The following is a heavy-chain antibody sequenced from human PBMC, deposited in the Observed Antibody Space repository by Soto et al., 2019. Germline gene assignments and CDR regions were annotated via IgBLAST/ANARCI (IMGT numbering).Heavy chain of an antibody. CDR1: GFTFSSYA. J-gene: IGHJ4*02. D-gene: IGHD2-2*01. V-gene: IGHV3-23*01. CDR3: AKTPASNITFDY. CDR2: ISGNGGST. Sequence: GGSLRLSCAASGFTFSSYAMSWVRQAPGKGLELVSTISGNGGSTYYADSVKGRFTISRDNSKNMLFLQINSLRDDDSAVYYCAKTPASNITFDYRGQGPPVTAPQ.